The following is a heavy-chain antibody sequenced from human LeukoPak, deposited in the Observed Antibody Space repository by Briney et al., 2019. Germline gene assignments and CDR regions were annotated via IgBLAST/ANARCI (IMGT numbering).Heavy chain of an antibody. D-gene: IGHD3-16*01. CDR2: INPNSGGT. CDR3: ARDLSMGVWWFDP. V-gene: IGHV1-2*02. Sequence: ASVKVSCKASGYTFTGCYMHWVRQAPGQGLEWMGWINPNSGGTNYAQKFQGRVTMTRDTSISTAYMELSRLRSDDTAVYYCARDLSMGVWWFDPWGQGTLVTVSS. CDR1: GYTFTGCY. J-gene: IGHJ5*02.